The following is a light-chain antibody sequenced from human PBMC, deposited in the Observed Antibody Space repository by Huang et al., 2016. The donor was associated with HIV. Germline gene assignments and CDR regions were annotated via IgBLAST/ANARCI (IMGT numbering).Light chain of an antibody. J-gene: IGKJ4*01. CDR2: GAS. Sequence: EIVMTQSPATLSVSPGERATLSCRASQSVSSNLAWYQQKPGQAPRRLIYGASTRATGIPATFSGSGSGTEFTLTISSLQSEDCAVYYCQQYNNWPLTFGGGTKVEI. CDR3: QQYNNWPLT. CDR1: QSVSSN. V-gene: IGKV3-15*01.